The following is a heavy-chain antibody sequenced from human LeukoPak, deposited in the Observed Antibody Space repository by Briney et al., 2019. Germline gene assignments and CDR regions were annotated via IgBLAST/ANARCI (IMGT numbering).Heavy chain of an antibody. CDR1: GYTFTSYY. Sequence: ASVKVSCKASGYTFTSYYMHWVRQAPGQGLEWMGIINPSGGSTSYAQKFQGRVTITADESTSTAYMELSSLRSEDTAVYYCARDHTIFGDTATYGMDVWGQGTTVTVSS. J-gene: IGHJ6*02. V-gene: IGHV1-46*01. CDR3: ARDHTIFGDTATYGMDV. D-gene: IGHD3-3*01. CDR2: INPSGGST.